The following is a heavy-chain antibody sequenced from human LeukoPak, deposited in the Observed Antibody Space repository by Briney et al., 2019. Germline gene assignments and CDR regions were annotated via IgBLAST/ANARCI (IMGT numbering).Heavy chain of an antibody. J-gene: IGHJ4*02. CDR3: ARADIVVVPAAIRARYYFDY. V-gene: IGHV1-18*01. CDR2: ISAYNGNT. Sequence: GASVKVSCKASGYTFTSYGISWVRQAPGQGLEWMGWISAYNGNTNYAQKLQGRVTMTTDTSTSTACMELRSLRSDDTAVYYCARADIVVVPAAIRARYYFDYWGQGTLVTVSS. CDR1: GYTFTSYG. D-gene: IGHD2-2*02.